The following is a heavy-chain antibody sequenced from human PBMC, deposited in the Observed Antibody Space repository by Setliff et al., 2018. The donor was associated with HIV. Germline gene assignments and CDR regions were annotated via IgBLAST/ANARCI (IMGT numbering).Heavy chain of an antibody. CDR2: VYYTGST. CDR1: GGSTNSGHYY. Sequence: SETLSLTCSVSGGSTNSGHYYWSWIRHHPGKGLEWIGYVYYTGSTYFNPSLKSQLTLSIDTSKNQFSLKLSSVTAADTAVYYCARDRYAGEIDYWGQGTLVTVSS. V-gene: IGHV4-31*01. D-gene: IGHD3-10*01. J-gene: IGHJ4*02. CDR3: ARDRYAGEIDY.